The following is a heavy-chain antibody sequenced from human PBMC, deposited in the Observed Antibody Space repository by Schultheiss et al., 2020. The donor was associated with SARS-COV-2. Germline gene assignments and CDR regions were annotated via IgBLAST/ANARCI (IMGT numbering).Heavy chain of an antibody. CDR1: GFTFSSYA. Sequence: GGSLRLSCAASGFTFSSYAMSWFRQAPGKGLEWVGFIRSKTYGGTTDYAAPVKGRFTISRDDSKNTLYLQMNSLKTEDTAVYYCAKGRYSSSYWGQGTLVTVSS. CDR2: IRSKTYGGTT. J-gene: IGHJ4*02. V-gene: IGHV3-15*01. D-gene: IGHD6-13*01. CDR3: AKGRYSSSY.